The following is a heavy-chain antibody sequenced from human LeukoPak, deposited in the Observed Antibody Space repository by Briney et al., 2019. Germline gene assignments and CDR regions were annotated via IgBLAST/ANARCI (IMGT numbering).Heavy chain of an antibody. Sequence: ASVKVSCKASGYTFSSYDINWVRQAAGQGLEWMGWMNPNSANTGYAQKFQGRVTMTMNTSINTAYMELTSLTSEDTAVYYCAREIDDYGGNSGAFDIWGQGTMVTVSS. CDR2: MNPNSANT. CDR3: AREIDDYGGNSGAFDI. V-gene: IGHV1-8*01. CDR1: GYTFSSYD. D-gene: IGHD4-23*01. J-gene: IGHJ3*02.